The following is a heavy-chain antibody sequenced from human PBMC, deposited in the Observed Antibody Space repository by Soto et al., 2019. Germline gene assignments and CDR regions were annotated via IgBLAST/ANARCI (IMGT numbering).Heavy chain of an antibody. D-gene: IGHD3-22*01. V-gene: IGHV5-51*01. CDR3: VRPDSTGYYSH. CDR2: INPADSDT. J-gene: IGHJ4*02. CDR1: GYSFTSYW. Sequence: GESLKISCKGSGYSFTSYWIGWVRQMPGKGLEWMGIINPADSDTRYSPSFQGQVTVSADKSISTAYLQRGSLTASDTAIYYCVRPDSTGYYSHWGQGTPVTVSS.